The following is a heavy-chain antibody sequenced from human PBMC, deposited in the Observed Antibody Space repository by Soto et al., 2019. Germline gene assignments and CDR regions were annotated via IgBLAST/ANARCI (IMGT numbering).Heavy chain of an antibody. V-gene: IGHV1-69*01. Sequence: QVHLVQSGAEVKKPGSSVRVSCTTSGGTFSSYSFTWVRQAPGQGLEWMGEIIPILNTANFAQKFQSRVTITADEPTITVYMDLSSLSPDDTAVYYCARVDYDSTYGFYYYGLDVWGQGTTVTVSS. CDR3: ARVDYDSTYGFYYYGLDV. D-gene: IGHD3-10*01. CDR2: IIPILNTA. J-gene: IGHJ6*02. CDR1: GGTFSSYS.